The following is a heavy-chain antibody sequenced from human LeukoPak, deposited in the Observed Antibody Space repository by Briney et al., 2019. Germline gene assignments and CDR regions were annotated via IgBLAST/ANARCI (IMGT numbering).Heavy chain of an antibody. CDR1: GYTFTNYY. V-gene: IGHV1-46*01. J-gene: IGHJ4*02. CDR2: INPGGGNT. Sequence: ASVKVSCKASGYTFTNYYIHWVRQAPGQGLEWMGLINPGGGNTNYAQNFQGRVTMTRDTSTSTIYMELSSLRSEDTAVYYCARAYADYVPFDYWGQGTLVTVSS. CDR3: ARAYADYVPFDY. D-gene: IGHD4-17*01.